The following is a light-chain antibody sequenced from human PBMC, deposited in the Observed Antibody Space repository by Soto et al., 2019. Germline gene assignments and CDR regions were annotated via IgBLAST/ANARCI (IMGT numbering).Light chain of an antibody. CDR2: LGS. Sequence: DIVMTQSPLSLPVTPGEPASISYRSSQSLLHSNGYNYLDWYLQKPGQSPQLLIYLGSNRASGVPDRFSGSGSGTDFTLKISRVEAEDVGVYYCMQALQTPLTFGGGTKVEIQ. CDR1: QSLLHSNGYNY. V-gene: IGKV2-28*01. J-gene: IGKJ4*01. CDR3: MQALQTPLT.